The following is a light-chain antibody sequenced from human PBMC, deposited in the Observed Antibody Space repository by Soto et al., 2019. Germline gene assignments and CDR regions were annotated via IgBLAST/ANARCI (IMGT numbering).Light chain of an antibody. J-gene: IGLJ1*01. Sequence: QSVLTQPPSVSGAPGQRVTISCTGSSSNIGAGYDVHWYQQLPGTAPKLVIYGTTNRPSGVPDRFSGSKSGTSASLAITGLQAEDEADYYCQSYDGTLSGSYVFGIGTKVTXL. CDR1: SSNIGAGYD. V-gene: IGLV1-40*01. CDR2: GTT. CDR3: QSYDGTLSGSYV.